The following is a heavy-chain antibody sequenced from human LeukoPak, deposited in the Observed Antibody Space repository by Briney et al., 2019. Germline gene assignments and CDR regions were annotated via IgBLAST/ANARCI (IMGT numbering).Heavy chain of an antibody. Sequence: SVRVSCKASGGTFSSYAISWVRQAPGQGLEWMGRVIPIFGTANYAQKFQGRVTITTDESTSTAYMELSSLRSEDTAVYYCARDLGSCKLGPWGQGTLVTVSS. D-gene: IGHD6-6*01. V-gene: IGHV1-69*05. CDR1: GGTFSSYA. CDR2: VIPIFGTA. J-gene: IGHJ5*02. CDR3: ARDLGSCKLGP.